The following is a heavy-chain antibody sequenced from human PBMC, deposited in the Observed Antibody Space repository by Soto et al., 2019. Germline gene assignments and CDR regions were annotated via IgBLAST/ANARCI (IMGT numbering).Heavy chain of an antibody. J-gene: IGHJ4*02. CDR1: GGSISSGGYY. CDR3: ARGPGDFWSGYYFDY. D-gene: IGHD3-3*01. V-gene: IGHV4-31*03. CDR2: IYYSGST. Sequence: SETLSLTCTVSGGSISSGGYYWSWIRQHPGKGLEWIGYIYYSGSTYYNPSLKSRVTISVDTSKNQFSLKLSSVTAADTAVYYCARGPGDFWSGYYFDYWGQGTLVTVSS.